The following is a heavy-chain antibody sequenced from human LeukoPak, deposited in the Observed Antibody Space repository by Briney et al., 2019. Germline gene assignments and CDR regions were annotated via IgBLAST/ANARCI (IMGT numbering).Heavy chain of an antibody. Sequence: SVTVSCKASGGTFSSYAISWVRQAPGQGLEWMGGIIPIFGTANYAQKFQGRVTITADASTSTAYMELSSLRAEDTAVYHCARGSTVTTRRQRGYGWFDPWGEGTLVSVPS. J-gene: IGHJ5*02. CDR1: GGTFSSYA. CDR3: ARGSTVTTRRQRGYGWFDP. V-gene: IGHV1-69*01. D-gene: IGHD4-17*01. CDR2: IIPIFGTA.